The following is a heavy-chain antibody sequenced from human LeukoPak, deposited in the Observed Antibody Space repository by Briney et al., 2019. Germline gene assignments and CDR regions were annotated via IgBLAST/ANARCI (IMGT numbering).Heavy chain of an antibody. D-gene: IGHD3-9*01. CDR3: ARFIDGSSHQTARARILGGMDV. Sequence: GESLKISCKGSGYSFTSYWIGWVRQMPGKGLEWMGNIYPCDSDTRYSPSFQGQVTLPADKSIITAYLQWSSLKASDTAMYYCARFIDGSSHQTARARILGGMDVWGQGTTVTVSS. CDR1: GYSFTSYW. V-gene: IGHV5-51*01. J-gene: IGHJ6*02. CDR2: IYPCDSDT.